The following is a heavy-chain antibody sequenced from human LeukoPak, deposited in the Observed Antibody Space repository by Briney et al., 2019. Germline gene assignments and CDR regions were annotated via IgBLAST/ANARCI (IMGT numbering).Heavy chain of an antibody. D-gene: IGHD1-26*01. Sequence: SETLSLTCAVSGGSISSGGYYWSWIRQPPGKGLEWIGYIYYSGSTYYNPSLKSRVTISVDTSKNQFSLKLSSVTAADTAVYYCARDRKGATDWFDPWGQGTLVTVSS. J-gene: IGHJ5*02. V-gene: IGHV4-30-4*01. CDR1: GGSISSGGYY. CDR2: IYYSGST. CDR3: ARDRKGATDWFDP.